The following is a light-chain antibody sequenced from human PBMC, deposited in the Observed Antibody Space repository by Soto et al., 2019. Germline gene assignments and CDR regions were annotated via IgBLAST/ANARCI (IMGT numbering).Light chain of an antibody. CDR2: DAS. CDR3: QQCNSWPQWT. CDR1: QSVGTF. V-gene: IGKV3-11*01. Sequence: EIVLTQSPGTLSLSPGDRATLSCGASQSVGTFFAWYQQKPGQAPRLLIYDASNRATGIPARFSGSGSGTDFTLTISSLEPEDFAVYYCQQCNSWPQWTFGQGTKVDIK. J-gene: IGKJ1*01.